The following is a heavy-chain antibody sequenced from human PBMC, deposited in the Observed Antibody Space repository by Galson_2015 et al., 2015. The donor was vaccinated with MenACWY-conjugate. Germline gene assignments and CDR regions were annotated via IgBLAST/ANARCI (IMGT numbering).Heavy chain of an antibody. CDR2: ISPYNPGA. CDR1: GYTFANYG. V-gene: IGHV1-18*01. D-gene: IGHD2-15*01. J-gene: IGHJ4*02. CDR3: ARDLDFCYSSSFCCQPFDF. Sequence: SVKVSCKASGYTFANYGFTWVRQAPGQGLEWLGWISPYNPGAMYAQKFQGRLTMTIDTSTNTAYMEVRSLRADDTAVYYCARDLDFCYSSSFCCQPFDFWGQGTLVTVSS.